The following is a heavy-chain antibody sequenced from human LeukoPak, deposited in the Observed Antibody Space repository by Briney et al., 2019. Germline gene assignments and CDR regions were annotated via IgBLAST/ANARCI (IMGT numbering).Heavy chain of an antibody. CDR2: IKSKTDGGTT. V-gene: IGHV3-15*01. CDR3: TTDYGDYIDAFDI. D-gene: IGHD4-17*01. J-gene: IGHJ3*02. Sequence: GGSLRLSCAVSGFTFSSYAMSWVRQAPGKGLEWVGRIKSKTDGGTTDYAAPVKGRFTISRDDSKNTLYLQMNSLKTEDTAVYYCTTDYGDYIDAFDIWGQGTMVTVSS. CDR1: GFTFSSYA.